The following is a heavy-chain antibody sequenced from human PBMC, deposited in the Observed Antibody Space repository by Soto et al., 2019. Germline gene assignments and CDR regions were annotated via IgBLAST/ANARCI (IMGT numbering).Heavy chain of an antibody. J-gene: IGHJ4*02. Sequence: QVQLVESGGGVVQPGRSLRLSCAASGFTFSSYGMHWVRQAPGKGLEWVAVISYDGSNKYYADSVKGRFTISRDNSKNTLYRQMNSLRAEDTAVYYCATLFSGSYEVYWGQGTLVTVSS. CDR3: ATLFSGSYEVY. CDR1: GFTFSSYG. D-gene: IGHD1-26*01. V-gene: IGHV3-30*03. CDR2: ISYDGSNK.